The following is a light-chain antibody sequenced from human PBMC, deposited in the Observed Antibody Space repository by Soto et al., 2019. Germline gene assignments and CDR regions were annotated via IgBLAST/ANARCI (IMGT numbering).Light chain of an antibody. CDR3: CSYAGGYTLYV. CDR2: DVN. J-gene: IGLJ1*01. Sequence: QSVLPQPRSVSGSPGQSVTISCTGSSSDVGGYNYVSWYQQHPGKAPKLIIYDVNERPSGVPDRFSGSKSGNTASLTISGLLAEDEADYYCCSYAGGYTLYVFGAGTKVTVL. V-gene: IGLV2-11*01. CDR1: SSDVGGYNY.